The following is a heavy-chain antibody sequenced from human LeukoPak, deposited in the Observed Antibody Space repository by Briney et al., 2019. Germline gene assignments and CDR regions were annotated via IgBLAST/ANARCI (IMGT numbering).Heavy chain of an antibody. CDR1: GFTFSSYA. Sequence: GGSLRLSCAASGFTFSSYAMSWVRQAPGKGLEWVSAISGSGGSTYYADSVKGQFTISRDNSKNTLYLQMNSLRGEDTAVYYCTRDRSRAEDDWGQGTLVTVSS. J-gene: IGHJ4*02. CDR2: ISGSGGST. D-gene: IGHD1-14*01. V-gene: IGHV3-23*01. CDR3: TRDRSRAEDD.